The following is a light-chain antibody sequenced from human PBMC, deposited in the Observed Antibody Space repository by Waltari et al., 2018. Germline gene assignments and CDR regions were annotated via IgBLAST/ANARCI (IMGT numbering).Light chain of an antibody. V-gene: IGLV3-21*04. Sequence: SYVLTQPPSVSVAPGDTARVTCGGDNIGRKTVHWKQQEPGQAPVLVISHDIDRPTGIPERFSGYTYGNTATLTISRVVAGDEADYYCQVWDVSSDHLYVFGTGTRVTV. J-gene: IGLJ1*01. CDR1: NIGRKT. CDR3: QVWDVSSDHLYV. CDR2: HDI.